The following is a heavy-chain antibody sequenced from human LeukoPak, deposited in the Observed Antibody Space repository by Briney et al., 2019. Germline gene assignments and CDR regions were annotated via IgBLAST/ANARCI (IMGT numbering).Heavy chain of an antibody. V-gene: IGHV4-34*01. CDR1: GGSFSGYY. Sequence: SETLSLTCAVYGGSFSGYYWSWIRQPPGKGLEWIGEINHSGSTNYDPSLKSRVTISVDTSKNQFSLKLSSVTAADTAVYYCARRKVLRFLEWLLTRTGWFDPWGQGTLVTVSS. CDR2: INHSGST. D-gene: IGHD3-3*01. J-gene: IGHJ5*02. CDR3: ARRKVLRFLEWLLTRTGWFDP.